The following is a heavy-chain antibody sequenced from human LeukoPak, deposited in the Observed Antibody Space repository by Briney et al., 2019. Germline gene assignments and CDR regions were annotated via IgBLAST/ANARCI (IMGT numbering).Heavy chain of an antibody. CDR2: IYYSGSD. V-gene: IGHV4-59*01. CDR1: GGSISGFY. CDR3: ARDRDSSGLFDY. Sequence: SWTLSLTCTVAGGSISGFYWGWIRQAPGKGLEWIGFIYYSGSDNYNPSLKSRVTMSVDTSKNQLALKLSSVTAADAAFYYCARDRDSSGLFDYWGQGTLVSV. D-gene: IGHD6-19*01. J-gene: IGHJ4*02.